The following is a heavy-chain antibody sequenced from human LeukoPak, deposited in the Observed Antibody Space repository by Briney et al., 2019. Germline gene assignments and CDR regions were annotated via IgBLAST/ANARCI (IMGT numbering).Heavy chain of an antibody. J-gene: IGHJ2*01. V-gene: IGHV4-39*01. D-gene: IGHD2-21*02. Sequence: PSETLSLTCSVSGGSITSSRYYWGWIRQSPGGGLEWIGTIYYSGSTYYNPSLRSRVTISADTSKNQFSLNLSHVTAADTAVYYCARHVSSDLRIVVVTCDWYFDLWGRGTLVTVSS. CDR3: ARHVSSDLRIVVVTCDWYFDL. CDR1: GGSITSSRYY. CDR2: IYYSGST.